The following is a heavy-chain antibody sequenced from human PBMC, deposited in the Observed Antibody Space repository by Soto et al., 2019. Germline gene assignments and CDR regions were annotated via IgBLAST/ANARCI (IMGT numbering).Heavy chain of an antibody. Sequence: TSETLSLTCTVSGGSISSYYWSWIRQPPGKGLEWIGYIYYSGSTNYNPSLKSRVTISVDTSKNQFSLKLSSVTAADTAVYYCARGLHPVSYWGQGTLVTVSS. V-gene: IGHV4-59*08. CDR1: GGSISSYY. D-gene: IGHD2-21*02. CDR2: IYYSGST. CDR3: ARGLHPVSY. J-gene: IGHJ4*02.